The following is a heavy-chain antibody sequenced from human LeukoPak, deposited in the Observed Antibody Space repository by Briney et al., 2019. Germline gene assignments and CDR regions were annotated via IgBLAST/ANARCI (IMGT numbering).Heavy chain of an antibody. V-gene: IGHV3-30*02. J-gene: IGHJ5*02. D-gene: IGHD2-2*01. CDR2: IRIEGSNK. Sequence: GGSLRLSCAAPGFTSSGYARHRVRQDPGRGREWGAFIRIEGSNKYYADSVKCRFTISRDNSKNTLYLQMNSLRAEDTAVYYCAKADCSSRRCGEAGSDWFDPWGQGTLVTVSS. CDR3: AKADCSSRRCGEAGSDWFDP. CDR1: GFTSSGYA.